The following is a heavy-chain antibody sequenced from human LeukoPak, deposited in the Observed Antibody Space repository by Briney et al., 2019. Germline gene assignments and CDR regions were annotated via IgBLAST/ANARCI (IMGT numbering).Heavy chain of an antibody. D-gene: IGHD6-19*01. CDR3: AKDTSYSSGDFDY. CDR2: ISSSSSYI. Sequence: GGSLRLSCAASGFTFSSYSMNWVRQAPGKGLEWVSSISSSSSYIYYADSVKGRFTISRDNAKNSLYLQMNSLRAEDTALYYCAKDTSYSSGDFDYWGQGTLVTVSS. CDR1: GFTFSSYS. V-gene: IGHV3-21*04. J-gene: IGHJ4*02.